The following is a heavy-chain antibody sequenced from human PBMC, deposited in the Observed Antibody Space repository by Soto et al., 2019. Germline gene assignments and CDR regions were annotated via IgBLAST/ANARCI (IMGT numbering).Heavy chain of an antibody. CDR3: AVLKRIVAGDY. V-gene: IGHV4-61*01. D-gene: IGHD3-16*02. CDR1: GGSVSGGSYY. Sequence: QVQLQESGPGLVKSSETLSLTCTVSGGSVSGGSYYRSWIRQPPGKGLEWVGYIYDSGSTNYNPSLQSRVTISADPSKNQFSLKLNSVTAADPAVYYCAVLKRIVAGDYWGQGTLVTVSS. CDR2: IYDSGST. J-gene: IGHJ4*02.